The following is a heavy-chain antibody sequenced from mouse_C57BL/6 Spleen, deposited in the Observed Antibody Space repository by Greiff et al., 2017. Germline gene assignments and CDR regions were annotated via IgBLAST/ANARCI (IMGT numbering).Heavy chain of an antibody. CDR2: INPNNGGT. CDR3: ALLRPFAY. V-gene: IGHV1-26*01. CDR1: GYTFTDYY. Sequence: VQLQQSGPELVKPGASVKISCKASGYTFTDYYMNWVKQSHGKSLEWIGDINPNNGGTSYNQKFKGKATLTVDKSSSTASMELRSLTSEDSAVYYCALLRPFAYWGQGTLVTVSA. D-gene: IGHD1-2*01. J-gene: IGHJ3*01.